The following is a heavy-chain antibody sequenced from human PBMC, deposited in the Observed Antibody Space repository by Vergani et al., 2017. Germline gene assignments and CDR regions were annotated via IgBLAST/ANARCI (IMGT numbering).Heavy chain of an antibody. D-gene: IGHD6-13*01. Sequence: QVQLQQWGAGLLKPSETLSLTCAVYGGSFSDYYMSWIRQAPGKGLEWVSYISSSGSTIYYADSVKGRFTISRDNAKNSLYLQMNSLRAEDTAVYYCARYDLHIYSSSWPVFDYWGQGTLVTVSS. CDR3: ARYDLHIYSSSWPVFDY. CDR1: GGSFSDYY. J-gene: IGHJ4*02. V-gene: IGHV3-11*01. CDR2: ISSSGSTI.